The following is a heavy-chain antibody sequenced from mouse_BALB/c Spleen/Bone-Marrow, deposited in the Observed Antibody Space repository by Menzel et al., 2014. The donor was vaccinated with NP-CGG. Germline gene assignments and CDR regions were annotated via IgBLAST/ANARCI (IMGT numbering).Heavy chain of an antibody. CDR3: ARGGYGNHGRFAY. CDR2: IDPYDSET. V-gene: IGHV1-52*01. Sequence: QVHVKQSGAELVRPGASVKLSCKASGYTXTSYWMNWVKQRPEQGLEWIGRIDPYDSETHYNQKFKDKAILTVDKSSXTAYMQLSSLTSEDSAVYYCARGGYGNHGRFAYWGQGTLVTVSA. D-gene: IGHD2-10*02. CDR1: GYTXTSYW. J-gene: IGHJ3*01.